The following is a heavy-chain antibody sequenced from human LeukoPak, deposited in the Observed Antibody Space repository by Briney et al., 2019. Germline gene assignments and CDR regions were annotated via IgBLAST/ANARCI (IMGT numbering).Heavy chain of an antibody. CDR3: ARTDIVATFYGMDV. CDR1: GFSLRNHG. Sequence: GRSLRLSCTASGFSLRNHGMHWVRQAPGKGLEWVSVILNDGSDQYYADSVKGRFTISRDDSKNTLDLQMDSLRVEDTAVYYCARTDIVATFYGMDVWGQGTTVTVSS. CDR2: ILNDGSDQ. V-gene: IGHV3-33*05. J-gene: IGHJ6*02. D-gene: IGHD5-12*01.